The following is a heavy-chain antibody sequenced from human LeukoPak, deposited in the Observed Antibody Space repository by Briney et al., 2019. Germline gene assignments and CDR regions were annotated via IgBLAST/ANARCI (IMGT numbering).Heavy chain of an antibody. J-gene: IGHJ4*02. CDR2: INDSGST. D-gene: IGHD1-1*01. CDR1: GGSFTDYY. V-gene: IGHV4-34*01. Sequence: SETLSLTCAISGGSFTDYYWSWIRQPPGKGLEGIGDINDSGSTNPSPSLKSRVVISLDTSKSQLSLKLSPVTAADTATYFCARAGRGTSSRALDYWGQGTLVTVSS. CDR3: ARAGRGTSSRALDY.